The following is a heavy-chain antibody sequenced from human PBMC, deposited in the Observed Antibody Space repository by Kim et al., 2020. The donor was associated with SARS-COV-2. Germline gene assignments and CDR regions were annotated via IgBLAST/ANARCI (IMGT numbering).Heavy chain of an antibody. V-gene: IGHV1-46*01. CDR2: INPSGGGT. Sequence: ASVKVSCKASGYTFTRNLMHWVRQAPGQGLEWMGIINPSGGGTTYAQKFQGRVTLTTDTSTSTVYMELSSLRSEDTAVYYCARREAGIDYWGQGTLVTVSS. J-gene: IGHJ4*02. CDR3: ARREAGIDY. CDR1: GYTFTRNL. D-gene: IGHD3-10*01.